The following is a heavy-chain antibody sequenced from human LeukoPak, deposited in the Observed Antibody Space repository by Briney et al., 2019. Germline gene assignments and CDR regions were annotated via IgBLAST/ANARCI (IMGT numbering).Heavy chain of an antibody. V-gene: IGHV1-8*01. CDR3: ARRYYSAARPNTRARWFANWFNP. Sequence: GASVKVSCKASGYTFTSYDINWVRQATGQGLEWMGWMNPNSGNTGYAQKFQGRVTMTRNTSISTAYMELSSLRSEDTAVYYCARRYYSAARPNTRARWFANWFNPWGQGTLVTVSS. CDR1: GYTFTSYD. J-gene: IGHJ5*02. D-gene: IGHD2-15*01. CDR2: MNPNSGNT.